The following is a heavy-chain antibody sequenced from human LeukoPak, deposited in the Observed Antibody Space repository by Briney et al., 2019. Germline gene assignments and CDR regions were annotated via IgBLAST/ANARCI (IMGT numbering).Heavy chain of an antibody. D-gene: IGHD1-7*01. CDR3: ARDNNWNYPDF. J-gene: IGHJ4*02. Sequence: GGSLRLSCAASGFTFSSYWMHWVRQAPGKGLVWVSRISNDGTATRYADSVKGRFTISRDNAKNTLFLQMNSLRGEDTAVYYCARDNNWNYPDFWGQGTLVTVSS. CDR1: GFTFSSYW. V-gene: IGHV3-74*01. CDR2: ISNDGTAT.